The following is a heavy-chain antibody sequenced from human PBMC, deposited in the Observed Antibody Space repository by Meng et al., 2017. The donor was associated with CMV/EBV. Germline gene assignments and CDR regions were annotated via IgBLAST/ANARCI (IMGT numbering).Heavy chain of an antibody. CDR3: ARTAQGRNWFDP. CDR2: INPSGGST. Sequence: VQLGQSGAEVKKPGASGKVSCKASGYTFTSYDMHWVRQAPGQGLEWMGIINPSGGSTSYAQKFQGRVTMTRDTSTSTVYMELSSLRSEDAAVYYCARTAQGRNWFDPWGQGTLVTVSS. CDR1: GYTFTSYD. V-gene: IGHV1-46*01. J-gene: IGHJ5*02. D-gene: IGHD2-21*02.